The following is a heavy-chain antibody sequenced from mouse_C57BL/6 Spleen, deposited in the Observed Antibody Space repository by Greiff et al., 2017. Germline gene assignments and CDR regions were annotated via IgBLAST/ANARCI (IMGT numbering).Heavy chain of an antibody. Sequence: VQLQQSGAELVRPGASVTLSCKASGYTFTDYEMHWVKQTPVHGLEWIGAIDPETGGTAYNQKFKGKAILTADKSSSTAYMELRSLTSEDSAVYYCTRGGYYYGSSYTWFAYWGQGTLVTVSA. V-gene: IGHV1-15*01. D-gene: IGHD1-1*01. CDR3: TRGGYYYGSSYTWFAY. CDR1: GYTFTDYE. J-gene: IGHJ3*01. CDR2: IDPETGGT.